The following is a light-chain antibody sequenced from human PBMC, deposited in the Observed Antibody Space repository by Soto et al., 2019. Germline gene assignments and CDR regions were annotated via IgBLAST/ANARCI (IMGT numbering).Light chain of an antibody. CDR1: QSVSSY. CDR2: DAS. J-gene: IGKJ1*01. V-gene: IGKV3-11*01. CDR3: QQYGSSGT. Sequence: EIVLTQSPATLSLSPGERATLSCRASQSVSSYLAWYQQKPGQASRLLIYDASNRATGIPARFSGSGSGTDFTLTISRLEPEDFAVYYCQQYGSSGTFGQGTKVDIK.